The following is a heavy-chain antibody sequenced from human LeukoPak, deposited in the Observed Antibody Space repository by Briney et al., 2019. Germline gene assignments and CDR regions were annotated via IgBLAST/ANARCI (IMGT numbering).Heavy chain of an antibody. CDR3: ARVGYSYASPPIYWFDP. D-gene: IGHD5-18*01. CDR2: INPNSGGT. CDR1: GYTFTGYY. J-gene: IGHJ5*02. Sequence: GASVKVSCKASGYTFTGYYMHWVRQAPGQGLEWMGRINPNSGGTNYAQKFQGRVTMTRDTSISTAYMELSRLRSDDTAVYYCARVGYSYASPPIYWFDPWGQGTLVTVSS. V-gene: IGHV1-2*06.